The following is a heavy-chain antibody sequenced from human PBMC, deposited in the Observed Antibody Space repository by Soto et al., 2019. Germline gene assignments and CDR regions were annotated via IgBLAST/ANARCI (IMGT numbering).Heavy chain of an antibody. V-gene: IGHV3-23*01. D-gene: IGHD1-26*01. Sequence: PGGSLRLSCAASGFTFSSYAMSWVRQAPGKGLEWVSAISGSGGSTYYADSVRGRFTISRDNSKNTLYLQMNSLRAEDTAVYYCAKAHWIGSYLGAFDIWGQGTMVTVSS. CDR3: AKAHWIGSYLGAFDI. CDR2: ISGSGGST. CDR1: GFTFSSYA. J-gene: IGHJ3*02.